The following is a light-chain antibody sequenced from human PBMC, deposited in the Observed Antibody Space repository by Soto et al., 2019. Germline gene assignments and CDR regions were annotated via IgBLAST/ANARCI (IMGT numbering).Light chain of an antibody. CDR1: QSVGSN. Sequence: EIVLTQSPATLSVSPGEGATLSCRASQSVGSNLAWYQQKPGQAPRLLILEASTRATGIPARFSGSGSGTDFTLTITSLQAEDFATYYCQQTRAYPSTFGGGTKVDIK. V-gene: IGKV3-15*01. CDR2: EAS. J-gene: IGKJ4*01. CDR3: QQTRAYPST.